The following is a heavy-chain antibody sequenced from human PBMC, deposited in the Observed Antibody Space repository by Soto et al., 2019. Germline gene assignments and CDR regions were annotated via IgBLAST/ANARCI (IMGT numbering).Heavy chain of an antibody. Sequence: EVRLVESGGGLVQPGGSLRLSCAASGVTVGNNYMSWVRQAPGKGLEWASVTYSGGDTRYADSVKGRFTMSRDSTKNTVYLQMDSLRAEDTDLYFCAKNVPVTALGYRGQGSLVTVSS. V-gene: IGHV3-66*01. J-gene: IGHJ4*02. CDR1: GVTVGNNY. D-gene: IGHD4-17*01. CDR3: AKNVPVTALGY. CDR2: TYSGGDT.